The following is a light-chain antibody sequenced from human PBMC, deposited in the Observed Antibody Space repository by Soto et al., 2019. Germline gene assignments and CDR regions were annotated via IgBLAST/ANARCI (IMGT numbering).Light chain of an antibody. CDR3: CSYAGSTTFVV. CDR2: EGS. CDR1: SSDVGSHNL. J-gene: IGLJ2*01. V-gene: IGLV2-23*01. Sequence: QSALTQPASVSGSPGQSITISCTGTSSDVGSHNLVSWYQEHPGKAPKLMIYEGSKRPSGVSTRFSGSKSGNTASLTISGLQAEDEADYYCCSYAGSTTFVVFGGGTQLTVL.